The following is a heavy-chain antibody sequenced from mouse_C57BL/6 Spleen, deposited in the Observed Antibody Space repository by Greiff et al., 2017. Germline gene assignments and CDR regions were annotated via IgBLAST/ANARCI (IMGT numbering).Heavy chain of an antibody. J-gene: IGHJ2*01. CDR1: GYTFTSYW. V-gene: IGHV1-50*01. CDR2: IDPSDSYT. Sequence: QVQLQQSGAELVKPGASVKLSCKASGYTFTSYWMQWVKQRPGQGLEWIGEIDPSDSYTNYNQKFKGKATLTVDTSSSTAYMQLSSLTSEDSAVYYCARYYYGSSGCDYWGQGTTLTVSS. D-gene: IGHD1-1*01. CDR3: ARYYYGSSGCDY.